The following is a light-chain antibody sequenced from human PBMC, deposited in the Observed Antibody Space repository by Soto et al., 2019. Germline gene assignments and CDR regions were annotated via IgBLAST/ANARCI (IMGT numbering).Light chain of an antibody. V-gene: IGKV3-20*01. CDR1: QSVSSSY. Sequence: EIVLTQSPGTLSLSPGERATLSCRVSQSVSSSYLAWYQQKPGQAPRLLIYGASSRATGIPDRFSGSWSGTDFTLTISRLEPEDFAVYYCQQYGSSPRYTFGQGTKLEIK. J-gene: IGKJ2*01. CDR3: QQYGSSPRYT. CDR2: GAS.